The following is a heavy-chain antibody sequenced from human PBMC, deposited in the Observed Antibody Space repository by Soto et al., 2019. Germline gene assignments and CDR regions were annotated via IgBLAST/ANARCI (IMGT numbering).Heavy chain of an antibody. Sequence: GGSLRLSCAASGFTFDDYGMSWVRQAPGKGLEWVSGINWNGGSTGYADSVKGRFTISRDNAKNSLYLQMNSLRAEDTALYYCARDEDYDYVWGSYREGYYGMDVWGQGTTVTVSS. J-gene: IGHJ6*02. V-gene: IGHV3-20*04. D-gene: IGHD3-16*02. CDR1: GFTFDDYG. CDR3: ARDEDYDYVWGSYREGYYGMDV. CDR2: INWNGGST.